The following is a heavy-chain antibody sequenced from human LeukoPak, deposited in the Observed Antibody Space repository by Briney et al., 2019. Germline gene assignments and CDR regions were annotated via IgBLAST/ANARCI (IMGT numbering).Heavy chain of an antibody. J-gene: IGHJ5*02. D-gene: IGHD6-13*01. CDR2: IYYSGST. Sequence: SETLSLTCTVSGGSISSYYWSWIRQPPGKGLEWIGYIYYSGSTNYNPSLKSRVTISVDTSKNQFSLKLSSVTAADTAVYYCARHGGGGSSWYNWFDPWGQGTLVTVSS. CDR1: GGSISSYY. CDR3: ARHGGGGSSWYNWFDP. V-gene: IGHV4-59*08.